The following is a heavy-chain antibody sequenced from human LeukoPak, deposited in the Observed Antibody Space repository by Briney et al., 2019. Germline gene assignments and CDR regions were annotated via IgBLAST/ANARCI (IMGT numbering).Heavy chain of an antibody. J-gene: IGHJ4*02. D-gene: IGHD2-2*01. Sequence: SVKVSCKVSGFTFTSSAAQWVRQARGQRLEWIGWIVLGSGSTNYAQKFQERLTITRDMSTTTAYMELSSLTSEDTAVYFCAVDQGRPAGDAFDYWGQGTLVTVSS. CDR3: AVDQGRPAGDAFDY. CDR1: GFTFTSSA. CDR2: IVLGSGST. V-gene: IGHV1-58*01.